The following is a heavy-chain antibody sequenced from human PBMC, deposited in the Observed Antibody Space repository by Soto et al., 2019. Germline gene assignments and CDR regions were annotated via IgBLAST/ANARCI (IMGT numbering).Heavy chain of an antibody. CDR2: ISYDGSNK. V-gene: IGHV3-30-3*01. CDR3: ARDRHYYDSSGYDFDY. D-gene: IGHD3-22*01. CDR1: GFSFNSNA. Sequence: GGSLRLSCTASGFSFNSNAMSWVRQAPGKGLEWVAVISYDGSNKHYADSVKGRFTISRDNSKNTLYLQMNSLRAEDTAVYYCARDRHYYDSSGYDFDYWGQGTLVTVSS. J-gene: IGHJ4*02.